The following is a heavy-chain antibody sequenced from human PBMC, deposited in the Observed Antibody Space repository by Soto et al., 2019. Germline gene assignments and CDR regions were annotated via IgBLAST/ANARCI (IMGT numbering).Heavy chain of an antibody. J-gene: IGHJ4*02. CDR2: ISGSGGST. CDR1: GFTFSSYA. V-gene: IGHV3-23*01. CDR3: ATYSSGWQKSFYYFDY. D-gene: IGHD6-19*01. Sequence: GGSLRLSCAASGFTFSSYAMSWVRQAPGKGLEWVSAISGSGGSTYYADSVKGRFTISRDNSKNTLYLQMNSLRAEDTAVYYCATYSSGWQKSFYYFDYWGQGTLVTVSS.